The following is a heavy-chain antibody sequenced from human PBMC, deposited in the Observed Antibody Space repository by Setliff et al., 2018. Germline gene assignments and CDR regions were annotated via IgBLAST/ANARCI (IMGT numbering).Heavy chain of an antibody. CDR1: GYTLTNYY. CDR3: ARVQMAYGDYSGAFDI. V-gene: IGHV1-46*03. D-gene: IGHD4-17*01. J-gene: IGHJ3*02. Sequence: ASVKVSCKASGYTLTNYYMHWVRQAPGQGLEWMGIINPSGGSTSYAQKFQGRVTMTRDTSTSTVYMELSSLRSEDTAVYYCARVQMAYGDYSGAFDIWGQGTMVTVSS. CDR2: INPSGGST.